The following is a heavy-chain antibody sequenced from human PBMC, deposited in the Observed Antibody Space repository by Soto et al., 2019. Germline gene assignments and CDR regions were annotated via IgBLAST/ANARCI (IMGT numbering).Heavy chain of an antibody. J-gene: IGHJ4*02. D-gene: IGHD2-21*02. CDR3: ARGGDWQFDF. CDR1: GDSISSDKW. CDR2: IHHSGRT. V-gene: IGHV4-4*02. Sequence: SETLSLTCAVSGDSISSDKWWSWVRQPPGKGLEWIGEIHHSGRTNYNPSLKSRVTILVEKSKNQVSLELSSMTAADTAVYYCARGGDWQFDFWGQGTLVTVSS.